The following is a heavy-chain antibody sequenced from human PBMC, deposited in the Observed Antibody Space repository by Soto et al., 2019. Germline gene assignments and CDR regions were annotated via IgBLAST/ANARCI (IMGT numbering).Heavy chain of an antibody. J-gene: IGHJ4*02. CDR3: ARQRTSVVTQAYFDS. CDR1: GDSIDNRSYY. V-gene: IGHV4-39*01. CDR2: IYYSGST. Sequence: SETLSLTCTVTGDSIDNRSYYWGWIRQPPGKGLEWIGSIYYSGSTYNNPSLKSRVSMSVDTSKNQFSLKLRSVTAADTALYYCARQRTSVVTQAYFDSWGQGSLVTVSS. D-gene: IGHD2-21*02.